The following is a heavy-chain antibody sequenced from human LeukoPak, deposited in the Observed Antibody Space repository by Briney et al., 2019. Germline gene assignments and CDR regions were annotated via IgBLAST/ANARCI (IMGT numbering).Heavy chain of an antibody. CDR1: GFTFSSYA. CDR2: ISYDGSNK. V-gene: IGHV3-30*14. Sequence: QAGGSLRLSCAASGFTFSSYAMHWVRQAPGKGLEWVAVISYDGSNKYYADSVKGRFTISRDNAKKSLFLQMNSLRAEDTAVYYCARQNTPHGNFDYWGQGTLVTVSS. CDR3: ARQNTPHGNFDY. D-gene: IGHD5-24*01. J-gene: IGHJ4*02.